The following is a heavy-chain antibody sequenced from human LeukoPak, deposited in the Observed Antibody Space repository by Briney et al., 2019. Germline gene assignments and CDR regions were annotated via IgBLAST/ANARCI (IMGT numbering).Heavy chain of an antibody. CDR2: ISSSSSYI. CDR3: AREGLKLELRRFAFDI. V-gene: IGHV3-21*01. Sequence: GGSLRLSCAASGSTFSSYSMNWVRQAPGKGLEWVSSISSSSSYIYYADSVKGRFTISRDNAKNSLYLQMNSLRAEDTAVYYCAREGLKLELRRFAFDIWGQGTMVTVSS. CDR1: GSTFSSYS. D-gene: IGHD1-7*01. J-gene: IGHJ3*02.